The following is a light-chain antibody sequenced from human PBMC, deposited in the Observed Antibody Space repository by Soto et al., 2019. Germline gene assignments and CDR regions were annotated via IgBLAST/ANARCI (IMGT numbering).Light chain of an antibody. CDR1: QSISDN. V-gene: IGKV3-15*01. CDR2: GAS. Sequence: DIVMTQSPAILSVSLGERATLSCLASQSISDNLAWYQQRSGQAPRLLIYGASTRATGVPVRFSGSGSGTEFTRTISILQSDDFAIYYCQQYKMWPPLTFGGGTKVE. CDR3: QQYKMWPPLT. J-gene: IGKJ4*01.